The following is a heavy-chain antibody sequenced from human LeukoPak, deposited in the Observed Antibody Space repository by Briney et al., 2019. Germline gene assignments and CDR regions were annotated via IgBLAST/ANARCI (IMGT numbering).Heavy chain of an antibody. D-gene: IGHD1-26*01. Sequence: PSETLSLTCSVSSGSVSSYYWSWVRQPAGKGLEWIGRIYTSGSTNYNPSLKSRVTMSVDTSKNQFSLKLSSVTAADTAVYYCARRVRGNSGSYYFDYWGQGTLVTVSS. CDR2: IYTSGST. CDR1: SGSVSSYY. J-gene: IGHJ4*02. V-gene: IGHV4-4*07. CDR3: ARRVRGNSGSYYFDY.